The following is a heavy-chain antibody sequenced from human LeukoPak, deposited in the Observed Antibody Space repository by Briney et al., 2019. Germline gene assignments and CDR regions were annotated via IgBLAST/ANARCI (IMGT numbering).Heavy chain of an antibody. J-gene: IGHJ4*02. Sequence: PSETLSLTCAVYGGSFSGYYWSWIRQPPEKGLEWIGEINHSGSTNYNPSLKSRVTISVDTSKNQFSLKLSSVTAADTAVYYCARVSDYWGQGTLVTVSS. CDR2: INHSGST. V-gene: IGHV4-34*01. CDR3: ARVSDY. CDR1: GGSFSGYY.